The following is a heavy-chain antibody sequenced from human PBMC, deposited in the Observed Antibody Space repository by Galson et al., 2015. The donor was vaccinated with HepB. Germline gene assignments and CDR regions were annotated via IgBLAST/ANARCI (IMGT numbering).Heavy chain of an antibody. J-gene: IGHJ5*02. CDR3: AREGQLEP. Sequence: SGYTFSSYGFSWVRQAPGQGLEWMGWISGYSGDTNYAQKLQGRVTKARDISTSTAYMELRSLRSDDTAVYYCAREGQLEPWGQGTLVTVSS. D-gene: IGHD1-1*01. CDR1: GYTFSSYG. CDR2: ISGYSGDT. V-gene: IGHV1-18*01.